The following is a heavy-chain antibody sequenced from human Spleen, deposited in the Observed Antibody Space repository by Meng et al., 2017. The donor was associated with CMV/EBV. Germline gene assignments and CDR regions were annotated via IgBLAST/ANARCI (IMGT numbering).Heavy chain of an antibody. V-gene: IGHV3-9*01. J-gene: IGHJ4*02. CDR2: ISWNSGSI. CDR1: GFTFDDYA. Sequence: SLKISCAASGFTFDDYAMHWVRQAPGKGLQWVSGISWNSGSIGYADSVKGRFTISRDNAKSSVYLQMSSLRAEDTGVYFCTKLFDYWGQGTLVTVSS. CDR3: TKLFDY.